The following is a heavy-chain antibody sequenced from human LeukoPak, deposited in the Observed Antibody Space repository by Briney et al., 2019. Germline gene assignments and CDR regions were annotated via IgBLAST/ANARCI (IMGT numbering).Heavy chain of an antibody. J-gene: IGHJ5*02. CDR3: ARGGVVVAYNWFDP. Sequence: PSETLSLTCAVSGGSISSGGYSWSWIRQPPGQGLEWIGYIYHSGSTYYNPSLKSRVTISVDRSKNQFSLKLSSVTAADTAVYYCARGGVVVAYNWFDPWGQGTLVTVSS. D-gene: IGHD2-15*01. CDR2: IYHSGST. V-gene: IGHV4-30-2*01. CDR1: GGSISSGGYS.